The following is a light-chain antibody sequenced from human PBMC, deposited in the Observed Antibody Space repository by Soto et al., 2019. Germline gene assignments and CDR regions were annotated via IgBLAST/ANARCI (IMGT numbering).Light chain of an antibody. Sequence: DIQMTQSPSSVSASVGDRVTITCRASQGISSRLAWYQQKPGKAPNLLIYAASRLHSGVPSRFSVTGSGTDFTLTISSLQPEDLAIYYCQQADSFPLTFGGGTKVEVK. CDR3: QQADSFPLT. CDR1: QGISSR. J-gene: IGKJ4*01. V-gene: IGKV1-12*01. CDR2: AAS.